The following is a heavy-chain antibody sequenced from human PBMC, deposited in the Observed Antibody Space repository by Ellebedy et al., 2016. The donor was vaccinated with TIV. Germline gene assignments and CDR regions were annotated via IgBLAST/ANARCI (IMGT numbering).Heavy chain of an antibody. CDR3: ARSMSYYYYGMDV. CDR2: ISYDGSNK. J-gene: IGHJ6*02. V-gene: IGHV3-30-3*01. D-gene: IGHD2/OR15-2a*01. Sequence: GESLKISCAASGFTFSSYAMHWVRQAPGKGLEWVAVISYDGSNKYYADSVKGRFTISRDNSKNTLYLQMNSLRAEDTAVYYCARSMSYYYYGMDVWGQGTTVTVSS. CDR1: GFTFSSYA.